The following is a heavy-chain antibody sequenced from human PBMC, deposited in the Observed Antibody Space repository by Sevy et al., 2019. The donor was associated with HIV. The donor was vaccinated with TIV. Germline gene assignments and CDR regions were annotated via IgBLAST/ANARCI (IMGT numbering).Heavy chain of an antibody. J-gene: IGHJ4*02. CDR3: ARDVKRGNVDYAEY. D-gene: IGHD3-10*01. CDR1: GFTFRSYA. CDR2: VGYDGSDK. Sequence: GGSLRLSCAASGFTFRSYAMQWVRQAPGKGLEWVAVVGYDGSDKYYADSVKGRFTISKDSSKNTLYLQMNSLRAEDTAVYYCARDVKRGNVDYAEYWGQGTLVTVSS. V-gene: IGHV3-30-3*01.